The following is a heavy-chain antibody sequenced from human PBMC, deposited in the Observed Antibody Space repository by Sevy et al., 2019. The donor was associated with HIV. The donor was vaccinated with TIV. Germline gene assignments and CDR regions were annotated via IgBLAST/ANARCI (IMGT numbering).Heavy chain of an antibody. CDR1: GYTFTSYS. V-gene: IGHV1-69*05. D-gene: IGHD6-19*01. J-gene: IGHJ4*02. CDR2: IIPNFGAA. Sequence: ASVKVSCKASGYTFTSYSIHWVRQAPGQGLEWMGGIIPNFGAANYAQKFQGRVTMTTDKSTSTAYMELRSVRSEDTAVYYCGRDRGDVAGMWYFDYWGQGTLVTVSS. CDR3: GRDRGDVAGMWYFDY.